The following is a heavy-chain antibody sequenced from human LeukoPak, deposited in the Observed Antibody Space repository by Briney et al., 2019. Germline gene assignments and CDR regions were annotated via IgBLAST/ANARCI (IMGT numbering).Heavy chain of an antibody. J-gene: IGHJ6*03. CDR1: GYSFTSYW. V-gene: IGHV5-51*01. D-gene: IGHD2/OR15-2a*01. CDR2: IYPGDSDT. Sequence: KPGESLKISCKGSGYSFTSYWIGWVRQMPGKGLEWMGIIYPGDSDTRYSPSFQGQVTISADKSISTAYLQWSSLKASDTAMYYCARRSSFADYYYYMDVWGKGTTVTVSS. CDR3: ARRSSFADYYYYMDV.